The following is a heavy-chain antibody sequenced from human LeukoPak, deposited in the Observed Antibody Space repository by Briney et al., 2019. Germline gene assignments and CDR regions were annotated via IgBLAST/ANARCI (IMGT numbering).Heavy chain of an antibody. J-gene: IGHJ4*02. CDR2: IIPIFGTA. CDR3: ARDRDAPKYSGSEGVLGY. D-gene: IGHD1-26*01. CDR1: GGTFSSYA. V-gene: IGHV1-69*05. Sequence: SVKVSCKASGGTFSSYAISWVRQAPGQGLEWMGGIIPIFGTANYAQKFQGRVTITTDESTSTAYMELSSLRSEDTAVYYCARDRDAPKYSGSEGVLGYWGQGTLVTVSS.